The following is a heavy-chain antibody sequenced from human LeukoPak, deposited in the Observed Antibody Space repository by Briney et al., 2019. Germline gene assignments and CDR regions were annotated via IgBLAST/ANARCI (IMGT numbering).Heavy chain of an antibody. CDR1: GFTFSSYA. J-gene: IGHJ4*02. V-gene: IGHV3-7*01. Sequence: PGRSLRLSCAASGFTFSSYAMHWVRQAPGKGLEWVANIQKDGSEKNYVDSVKGRFTISRDNAKNSLYLQMNSLRAEDTAVYYCVGYYLGYWGQGTLVTVSS. CDR3: VGYYLGY. D-gene: IGHD3-22*01. CDR2: IQKDGSEK.